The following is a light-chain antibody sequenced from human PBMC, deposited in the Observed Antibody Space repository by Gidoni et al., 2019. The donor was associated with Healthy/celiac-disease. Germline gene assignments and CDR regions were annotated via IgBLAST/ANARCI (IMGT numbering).Light chain of an antibody. CDR3: QQYNNWPPMCS. V-gene: IGKV3-15*01. CDR1: QSVSSN. J-gene: IGKJ2*04. CDR2: CAS. Sequence: EIVMTQSPATLSVSPGERATLSGRASQSVSSNLAWYQQKPCQAPRLLIYCASTRATCIPARFSGSGSGTEFTLTISSLQSEDFAVYYCQQYNNWPPMCSFXQXTKLXIK.